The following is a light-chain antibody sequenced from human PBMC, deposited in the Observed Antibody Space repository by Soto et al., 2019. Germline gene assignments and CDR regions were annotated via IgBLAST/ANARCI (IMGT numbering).Light chain of an antibody. Sequence: DIQMTQSPSTLSASVGDRVTITCRASQSITTWLAWYQQKPGKAPKLLIYKASSVESGVPSRFSVSGSGTDFTLTISGLQPDDFADSDGQEDYDYPYTFGPGTKVDLE. CDR3: QEDYDYPYT. CDR2: KAS. J-gene: IGKJ3*01. CDR1: QSITTW. V-gene: IGKV1-5*03.